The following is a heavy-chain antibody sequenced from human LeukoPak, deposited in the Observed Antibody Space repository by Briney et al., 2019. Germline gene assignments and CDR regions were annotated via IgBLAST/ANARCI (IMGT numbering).Heavy chain of an antibody. D-gene: IGHD4-17*01. CDR2: ISLTSSAI. CDR1: GFTFSSYS. J-gene: IGHJ4*02. V-gene: IGHV3-48*04. CDR3: ARVDYGDYAGEDY. Sequence: GGSLRLSCAASGFTFSSYSMNWVRQAPGKGLEWVSSISLTSSAIYYADSVKGRFTIFRDNAKNSLYLQMNSLRAEDTAVYYCARVDYGDYAGEDYWGQGTLVTVSS.